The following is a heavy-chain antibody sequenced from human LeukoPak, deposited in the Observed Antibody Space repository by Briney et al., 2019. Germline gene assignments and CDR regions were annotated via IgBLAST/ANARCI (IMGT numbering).Heavy chain of an antibody. CDR1: GFTFSDYS. CDR2: ISGGSRNI. Sequence: GGSLRLSCAASGFTFSDYSMTWTRQAPGKGLEWVSYISGGSRNISYADSVEGRFTISRDNANNLLYLQMNSLRVEDTAVYYCAGRTSSSWHYWGQGTLVTVSS. V-gene: IGHV3-11*03. J-gene: IGHJ4*02. CDR3: AGRTSSSWHY. D-gene: IGHD6-13*01.